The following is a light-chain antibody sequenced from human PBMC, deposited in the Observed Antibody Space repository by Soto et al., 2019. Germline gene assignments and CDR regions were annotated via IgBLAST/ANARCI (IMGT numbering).Light chain of an antibody. CDR1: QTVSTN. J-gene: IGKJ2*01. CDR2: DAS. Sequence: EIVMTQSPATLSVSPGERATLSCRASQTVSTNLAWYQQKPGQAPRLLISDASTRATGIPARFSGSGSDTEFTLTISSLQSEDFAVYYCQQYNDWYTFGQGTKLEIK. CDR3: QQYNDWYT. V-gene: IGKV3-15*01.